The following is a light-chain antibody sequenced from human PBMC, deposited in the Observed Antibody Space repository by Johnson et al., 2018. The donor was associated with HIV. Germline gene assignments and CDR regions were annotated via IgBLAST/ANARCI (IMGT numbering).Light chain of an antibody. CDR1: SSNIGNNY. V-gene: IGLV1-51*01. CDR2: YNN. J-gene: IGLJ1*01. CDR3: RTWDSSLSAGV. Sequence: HSVLTQPPSVSAAPGQKVTISCSGSSSNIGNNYVSWYQQLPGTAPKLLIYYNNKRPSGIPDRFSGSKSGTSATLGITGLQTGDEADYYCRTWDSSLSAGVFGTGTTVTVL.